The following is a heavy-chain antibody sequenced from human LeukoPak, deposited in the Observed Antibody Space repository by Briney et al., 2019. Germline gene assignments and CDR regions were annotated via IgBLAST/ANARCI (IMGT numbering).Heavy chain of an antibody. V-gene: IGHV3-11*05. J-gene: IGHJ4*02. CDR2: ISSSSSYI. D-gene: IGHD5-18*01. CDR3: ARGGTRGYSPVDY. CDR1: GFTFSDYY. Sequence: PGGSLRLSCAASGFTFSDYYMSWIHQAPGKGLEWVAYISSSSSYINYADSVKGRFTISRDNAKNSLYLQMNSLRVEDTAVYYCARGGTRGYSPVDYWGQGILVTVSS.